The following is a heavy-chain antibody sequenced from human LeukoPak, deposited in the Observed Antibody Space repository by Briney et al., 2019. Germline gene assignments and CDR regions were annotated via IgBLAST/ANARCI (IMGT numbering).Heavy chain of an antibody. CDR1: ELTFSGYG. D-gene: IGHD6-19*01. J-gene: IGHJ4*02. CDR3: ASWGSVAGQRALDY. Sequence: GGSLGPSGAASELTFSGYGMTWFRQVPGKGRGWVATLIQDGREKHYVDSVKGRFTISRDNAKNSVYLEMNSLRAEDTAVYFCASWGSVAGQRALDYWGQGTLVTVSS. V-gene: IGHV3-7*03. CDR2: LIQDGREK.